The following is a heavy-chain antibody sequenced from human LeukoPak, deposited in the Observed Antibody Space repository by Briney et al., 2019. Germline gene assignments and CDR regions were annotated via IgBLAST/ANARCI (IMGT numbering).Heavy chain of an antibody. V-gene: IGHV3-30*18. CDR1: GFTFSSYW. Sequence: PGGSLRLSCAASGFTFSSYWMSWVRQAPGKGLEWVAVISYDGSNKYYADSVKGRVTISRDNSKNTLDLQMKSLRGEDTAVYYCAKAVGASRPFDYWGQGTLVTVSS. J-gene: IGHJ4*02. CDR2: ISYDGSNK. CDR3: AKAVGASRPFDY. D-gene: IGHD1-26*01.